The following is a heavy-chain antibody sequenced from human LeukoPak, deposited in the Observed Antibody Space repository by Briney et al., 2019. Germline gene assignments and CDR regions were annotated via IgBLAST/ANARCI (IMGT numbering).Heavy chain of an antibody. V-gene: IGHV3-74*01. CDR2: ITNDGSST. CDR3: ARDSSGWYDH. CDR1: GLTFSSHW. Sequence: PGGSLRLSCAASGLTFSSHWMHWVRQAPGKGLVWVSRITNDGSSTTYADSVKGRFTISRDNSKNTLYLQMNSLRAEDTAVYYCARDSSGWYDHWGQGTLVTVSS. J-gene: IGHJ5*02. D-gene: IGHD6-19*01.